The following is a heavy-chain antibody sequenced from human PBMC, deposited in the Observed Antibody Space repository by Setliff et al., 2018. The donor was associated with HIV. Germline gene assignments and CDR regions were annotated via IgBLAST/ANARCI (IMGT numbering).Heavy chain of an antibody. D-gene: IGHD3-16*01. CDR1: GDSLNGVY. V-gene: IGHV4-59*01. J-gene: IGHJ4*02. Sequence: KTSETLSLTCHVSGDSLNGVYWSWIRQSPARGLERIGYSHYTVSVLYSSPLNGRVTIFLDTSRNQFSLTLTSLTPADPAAYYCARHAGGSFDSWGQGSLVTVSS. CDR2: SHYTVSV. CDR3: ARHAGGSFDS.